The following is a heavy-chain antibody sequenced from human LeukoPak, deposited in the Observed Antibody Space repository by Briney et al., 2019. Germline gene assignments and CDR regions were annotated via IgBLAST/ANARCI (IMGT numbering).Heavy chain of an antibody. Sequence: SETLSLTCTVSGGSISSSSYYWGWIRQPPGKGLEWIGSIYYSGSTYYNPSLKSRVTISVDTSKNQFSLKLSSVTAADTAVYYCARDGRGDYWGQGTLVTVSS. J-gene: IGHJ4*02. CDR1: GGSISSSSYY. V-gene: IGHV4-39*07. CDR3: ARDGRGDY. CDR2: IYYSGST.